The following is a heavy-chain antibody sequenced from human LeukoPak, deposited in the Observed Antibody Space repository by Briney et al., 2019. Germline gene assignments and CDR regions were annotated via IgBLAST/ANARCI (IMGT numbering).Heavy chain of an antibody. CDR3: ARADPLYIVLMVYATHLDY. J-gene: IGHJ4*02. CDR2: INPSGGST. CDR1: GYTFTSYY. Sequence: ASVKVPCKASGYTFTSYYMHWVRQAPGQGLEWMGIINPSGGSTSYAQEFQGRVTMTRDTSTSTVYMELSSLRSEDTAVYYCARADPLYIVLMVYATHLDYWGQGTLVTVSS. D-gene: IGHD2-8*01. V-gene: IGHV1-46*01.